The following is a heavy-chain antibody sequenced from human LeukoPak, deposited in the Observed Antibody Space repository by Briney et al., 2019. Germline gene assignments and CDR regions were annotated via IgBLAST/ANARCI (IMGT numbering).Heavy chain of an antibody. Sequence: SETLSLTCTVSGYSISSGYYWGWIRQPPGKGLEWIGSIYHSGSTYYNPSLKSRVTISVDTSKNQFSLKLSSVTAADTAVYYCARGGLKGYFDYWGQGTLVTVSS. CDR3: ARGGLKGYFDY. CDR2: IYHSGST. CDR1: GYSISSGYY. J-gene: IGHJ4*02. V-gene: IGHV4-38-2*02. D-gene: IGHD3-10*01.